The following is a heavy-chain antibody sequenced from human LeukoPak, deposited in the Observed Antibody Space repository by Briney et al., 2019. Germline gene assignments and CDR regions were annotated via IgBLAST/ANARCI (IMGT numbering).Heavy chain of an antibody. Sequence: PGRSLRLSCAASGFTFSSNAIHWVRQAPGKGVERVAEISYDGGKKYYEDSVKGRFTISRDNSKKKLYVQMNSLRAEDTAVYYCAKEGTGIHFDYWGQGTLVTVSS. D-gene: IGHD1-1*01. CDR2: ISYDGGKK. J-gene: IGHJ4*02. CDR1: GFTFSSNA. V-gene: IGHV3-30*04. CDR3: AKEGTGIHFDY.